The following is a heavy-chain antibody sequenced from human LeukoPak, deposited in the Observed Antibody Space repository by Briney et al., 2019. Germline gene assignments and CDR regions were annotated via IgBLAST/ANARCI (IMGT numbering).Heavy chain of an antibody. CDR3: ARSCHTGYSSSSPTANPIYYYYYMDV. CDR2: IYYSGST. Sequence: PSETLSLTCTVSGGSISSSSYYWGWIRQPPGKGLEWIGSIYYSGSTYYNPSLKSRVTISVDTSKNQFSLKLSSVTAADTAVYYCARSCHTGYSSSSPTANPIYYYYYMDVWGKGTTVTVSS. D-gene: IGHD6-6*01. CDR1: GGSISSSSYY. J-gene: IGHJ6*03. V-gene: IGHV4-39*07.